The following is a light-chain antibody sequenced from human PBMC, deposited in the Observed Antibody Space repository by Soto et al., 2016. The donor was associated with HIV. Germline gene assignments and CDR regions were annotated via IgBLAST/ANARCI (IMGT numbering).Light chain of an antibody. CDR3: QVWDDTTDHFYV. Sequence: YELTQSPSVSVAPGKTARITCGGNNIGSKSVHWYQQRPGQAPVSVLYDDNERPSGIPERFSGSKSGNTATLTISRVESGDEADYYCQVWDDTTDHFYVFGDGTKVTVL. V-gene: IGLV3-21*03. CDR2: DDN. J-gene: IGLJ1*01. CDR1: NIGSKS.